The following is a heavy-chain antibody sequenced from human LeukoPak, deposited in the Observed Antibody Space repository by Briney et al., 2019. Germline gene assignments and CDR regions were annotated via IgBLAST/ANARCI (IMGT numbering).Heavy chain of an antibody. CDR3: ARGPEYCSSTSCSHYYYYYMDV. CDR2: INPNSGGT. D-gene: IGHD2-2*01. CDR1: GYTFTGYY. J-gene: IGHJ6*03. V-gene: IGHV1-2*02. Sequence: ASVKVSCKASGYTFTGYYMHWVRQAPGQGLEWMGWINPNSGGTNYAQKFQGRVTMTRDTSISAAYMELSRLRSDDTAVYYCARGPEYCSSTSCSHYYYYYMDVWGKGITVTISS.